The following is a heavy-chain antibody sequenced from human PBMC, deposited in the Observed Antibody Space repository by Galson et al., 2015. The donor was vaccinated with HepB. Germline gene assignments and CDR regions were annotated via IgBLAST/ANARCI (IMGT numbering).Heavy chain of an antibody. D-gene: IGHD2-2*03. J-gene: IGHJ6*03. CDR1: EYTFTSYA. CDR2: INTNTGNP. CDR3: AWASRTMDIVVVPAATDYYYYYMDV. Sequence: SVKVSCKAYEYTFTSYAMNWVRQAPGQGLEWMGWINTNTGNPTYAQGFTGRFVFSLDTSVSTAYLQISSLKAEDTAVYYCAWASRTMDIVVVPAATDYYYYYMDVWGKGTTVTVSS. V-gene: IGHV7-4-1*02.